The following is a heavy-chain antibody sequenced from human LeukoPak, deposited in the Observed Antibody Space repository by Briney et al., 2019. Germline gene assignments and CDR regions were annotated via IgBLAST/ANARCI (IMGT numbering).Heavy chain of an antibody. V-gene: IGHV4-59*01. Sequence: SETLSLTCTVSGGSISSYYWSWIRQAPGKGLEWMGYIYYSGSTNYNPSLKNRVTTFVETNKNQFSLKLSTMTAADTTVYYCAGAYSSYTPSDYWGQGTLVTVSS. J-gene: IGHJ4*02. CDR2: IYYSGST. CDR3: AGAYSSYTPSDY. CDR1: GGSISSYY. D-gene: IGHD6-6*01.